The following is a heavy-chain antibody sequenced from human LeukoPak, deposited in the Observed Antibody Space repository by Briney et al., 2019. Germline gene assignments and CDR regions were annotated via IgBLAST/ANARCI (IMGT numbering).Heavy chain of an antibody. J-gene: IGHJ4*02. D-gene: IGHD3-22*01. V-gene: IGHV3-23*01. CDR1: GFTFSSYA. CDR2: ISGSGGST. Sequence: PGGSLRLSCAASGFTFSSYAMSWVRQAPGKGLEWVSAISGSGGSTYYADSVKGRFTISRDNSKNTLYLQMNSLRAEDTAVYYCAKDPQYYYDSSGYSFDYWGQGTLVTVS. CDR3: AKDPQYYYDSSGYSFDY.